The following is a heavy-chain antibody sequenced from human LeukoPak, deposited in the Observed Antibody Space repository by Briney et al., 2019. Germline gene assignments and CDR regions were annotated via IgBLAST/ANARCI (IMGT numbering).Heavy chain of an antibody. CDR3: ARDIMITFGGVIVPGDY. Sequence: ASVKVSCKASGYTFTSYGISWVRQAPGQGLEWMGWISAYNGNTNYAQKLQGRVTMTTDTSTSTAYMELRSLRSDDTAVYYCARDIMITFGGVIVPGDYWGQGTLVTVSS. V-gene: IGHV1-18*01. CDR1: GYTFTSYG. J-gene: IGHJ4*02. CDR2: ISAYNGNT. D-gene: IGHD3-16*02.